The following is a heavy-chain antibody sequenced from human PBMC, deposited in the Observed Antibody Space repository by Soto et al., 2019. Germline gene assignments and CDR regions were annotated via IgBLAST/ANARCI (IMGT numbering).Heavy chain of an antibody. CDR1: GYTFTSYY. CDR2: INPSGGYT. CDR3: ARLGGYYHSLDT. D-gene: IGHD3-22*01. Sequence: ASVKVSCKASGYTFTSYYMNWVRQAPGQGLEWLGTINPSGGYTTYAQRFLGRVTMTSDTSTSTVHMELGSLTSEDTAVYYCARLGGYYHSLDTWGQGTLVTVSS. J-gene: IGHJ5*02. V-gene: IGHV1-46*01.